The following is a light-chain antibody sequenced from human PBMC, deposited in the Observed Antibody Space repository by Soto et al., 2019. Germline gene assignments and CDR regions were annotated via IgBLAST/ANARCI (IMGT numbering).Light chain of an antibody. J-gene: IGLJ3*02. CDR2: DVT. V-gene: IGLV2-11*01. Sequence: QSALSQPRSMSESPGQSVTISCSGTRRDVGAYNYVSWYQHHPGKAPKLMIYDVTRRPSGVTDRFSGSKSGNTAALTISGLQTEDEADYYCCSHAGGYTWVFGGGTKLTVL. CDR1: RRDVGAYNY. CDR3: CSHAGGYTWV.